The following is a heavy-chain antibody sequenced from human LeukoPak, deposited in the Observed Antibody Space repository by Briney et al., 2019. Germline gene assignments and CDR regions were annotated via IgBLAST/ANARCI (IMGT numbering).Heavy chain of an antibody. CDR3: AAYDCSSTSCYTSHYYYYYMDV. D-gene: IGHD2-2*02. CDR2: IVVGSGNT. V-gene: IGHV1-58*01. CDR1: GFTFTSSA. Sequence: ASVKVSCKASGFTFTSSAVQWVRQARGQRLEWIGWIVVGSGNTNYAQKFQERVTITRDMSTSTAYMELSSLRSEDTAVYYCAAYDCSSTSCYTSHYYYYYMDVWGKGTTVTVSS. J-gene: IGHJ6*03.